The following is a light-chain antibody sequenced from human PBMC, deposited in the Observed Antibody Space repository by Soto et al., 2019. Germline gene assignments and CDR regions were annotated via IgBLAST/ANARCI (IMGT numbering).Light chain of an antibody. CDR2: DAS. Sequence: EIVLTQSPATLSLSPGERATLSCRASQSVRTYLAWYQQKPGQAPRLLIYDASNRATDIPDRFSGSGSGTAFTLSISSLELEDFAVSYCHQRSKWPLTFGGGTNVDIK. CDR1: QSVRTY. V-gene: IGKV3-11*01. CDR3: HQRSKWPLT. J-gene: IGKJ4*02.